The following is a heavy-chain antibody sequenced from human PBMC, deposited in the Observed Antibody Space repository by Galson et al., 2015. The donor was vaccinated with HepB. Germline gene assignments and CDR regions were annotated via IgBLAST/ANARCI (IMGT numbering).Heavy chain of an antibody. D-gene: IGHD4-11*01. CDR2: IWYDGSKD. Sequence: SLRLSCAASGNTFSSHGMHWVRQAPGKGLEWVAHIWYDGSKDYYADSVKGRFAVSRDNFNNTLYLQMNSLRAEDTAVYYCARYYGNYRAFDYWGQGTLVTVSS. CDR3: ARYYGNYRAFDY. CDR1: GNTFSSHG. J-gene: IGHJ4*02. V-gene: IGHV3-33*04.